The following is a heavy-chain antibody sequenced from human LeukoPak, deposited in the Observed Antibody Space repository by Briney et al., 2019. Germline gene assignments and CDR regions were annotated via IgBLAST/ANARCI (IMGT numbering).Heavy chain of an antibody. J-gene: IGHJ2*01. CDR1: GFTFSSYG. CDR3: AKVGGRDGDYWYFDL. D-gene: IGHD4-17*01. Sequence: PGGSLRLSCAASGFTFSSYGMSWVRQAPGKGLEWVSAISGSGGQTNYADSVKGRFTISRDNPKNTLYLQMNRLRAEDTARYYCAKVGGRDGDYWYFDLWGRGTLVTVSS. V-gene: IGHV3-23*01. CDR2: ISGSGGQT.